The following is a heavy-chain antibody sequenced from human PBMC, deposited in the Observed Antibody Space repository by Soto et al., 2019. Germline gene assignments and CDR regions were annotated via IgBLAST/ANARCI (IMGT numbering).Heavy chain of an antibody. Sequence: QVQLVESGGGVVQPWRPLRLSCAASGFTFSSYGMHWFRQAPGKGLEWVAGIWYDGSNKYYADSVKGRFTISRDNSKNTLYLQMNSLRAEDTAVYYCARDSGPDGFDPWGQGTLVTVSS. D-gene: IGHD3-10*01. CDR1: GFTFSSYG. CDR2: IWYDGSNK. V-gene: IGHV3-33*01. J-gene: IGHJ5*02. CDR3: ARDSGPDGFDP.